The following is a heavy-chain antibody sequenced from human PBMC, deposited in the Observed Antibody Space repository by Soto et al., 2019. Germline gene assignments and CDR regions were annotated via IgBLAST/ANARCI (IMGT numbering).Heavy chain of an antibody. D-gene: IGHD4-17*01. J-gene: IGHJ4*02. CDR3: ASDLVDVYGDYVNVGY. V-gene: IGHV1-69*13. CDR2: IIPIFGTA. Sequence: SVKVSCKASGGTFSSYAISWVRQAPGQGLEWMGGIIPIFGTANYAQKFQGRVTITADESTSTAYMELSSLRSEDTAVYYCASDLVDVYGDYVNVGYWGQGTLVTVSS. CDR1: GGTFSSYA.